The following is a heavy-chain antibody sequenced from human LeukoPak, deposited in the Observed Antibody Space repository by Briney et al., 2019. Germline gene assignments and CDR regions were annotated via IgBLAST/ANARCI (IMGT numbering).Heavy chain of an antibody. D-gene: IGHD1-26*01. CDR1: GFTFDDYA. V-gene: IGHV3-9*01. CDR2: ISWNSGNI. CDR3: AKVGIVGATHHAWRQGYYFDY. J-gene: IGHJ4*02. Sequence: GRSLRLSCAASGFTFDDYAMHWVRQVPGKGLEWVSGISWNSGNIIYADSVKGRFTVSRDNAKNSLYLQVNSLRPEDTALYYCAKVGIVGATHHAWRQGYYFDYWGQGALVTVSS.